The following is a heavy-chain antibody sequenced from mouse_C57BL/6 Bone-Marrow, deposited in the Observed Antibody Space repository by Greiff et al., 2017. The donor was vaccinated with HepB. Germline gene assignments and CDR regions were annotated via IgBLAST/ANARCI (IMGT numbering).Heavy chain of an antibody. CDR1: GFTFSDYG. D-gene: IGHD1-1*01. Sequence: EVKLVESGGGLVQPGGSLKLSCAASGFTFSDYGIAWVRQAPRKGPEWVAFISNLAYSIYYADTVTGRFTISRENAKNTLYLEMSSLRSEDTAMYYCARHYYGSSYWYFDVWGTGTTVTVSS. CDR2: ISNLAYSI. CDR3: ARHYYGSSYWYFDV. V-gene: IGHV5-15*01. J-gene: IGHJ1*03.